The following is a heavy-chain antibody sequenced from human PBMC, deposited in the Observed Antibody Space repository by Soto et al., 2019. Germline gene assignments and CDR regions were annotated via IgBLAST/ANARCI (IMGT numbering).Heavy chain of an antibody. CDR1: GGSISSSIYY. Sequence: SETLSLTCTVSGGSISSSIYYWGWIRQPPGKGLEWIGSIYYSGSTYYNPSLKSRVTISVDTSKNQFSLKLSSVTAADTAVYYCARHSGWFDIDYWGQGTLVTVSS. CDR2: IYYSGST. V-gene: IGHV4-39*01. CDR3: ARHSGWFDIDY. D-gene: IGHD6-19*01. J-gene: IGHJ4*02.